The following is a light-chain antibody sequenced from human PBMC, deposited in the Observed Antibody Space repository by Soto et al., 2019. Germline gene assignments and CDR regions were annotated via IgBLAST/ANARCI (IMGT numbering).Light chain of an antibody. Sequence: QSVLTQPPSVSGTPGQRVTISCSGSSSNIGSNYVYWYQQLPGTAPKLLIYRNNQRPSGVPDRFSGSKSGTSASLAISGLRSEDEADYYCAAWDDSPVVFGGGTQLTVL. CDR1: SSNIGSNY. CDR3: AAWDDSPVV. J-gene: IGLJ2*01. V-gene: IGLV1-47*01. CDR2: RNN.